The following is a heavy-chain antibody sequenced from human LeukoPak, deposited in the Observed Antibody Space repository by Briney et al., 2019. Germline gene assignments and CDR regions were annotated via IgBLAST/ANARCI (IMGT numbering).Heavy chain of an antibody. CDR3: ARDTPLRLENWFDP. CDR2: IIPIFGTA. CDR1: GGTFSSYA. Sequence: SVKVSCKASGGTFSSYAISWVRQAPGQGLEWMGGIIPIFGTANYAQKFQGRVTITADKSTTTAYMELSSLRSEDTAVYYCARDTPLRLENWFDPWGQGTLVTVSS. J-gene: IGHJ5*02. D-gene: IGHD1-1*01. V-gene: IGHV1-69*06.